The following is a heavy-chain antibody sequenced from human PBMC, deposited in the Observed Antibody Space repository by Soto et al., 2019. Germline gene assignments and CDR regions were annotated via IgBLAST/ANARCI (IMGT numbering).Heavy chain of an antibody. V-gene: IGHV1-58*01. D-gene: IGHD3-22*01. CDR1: GFTFTSSA. Sequence: ASVKVSCKASGFTFTSSAVQWVRQARGQRLEWIGWIVVGSGNTNYARKFQERVTITRDMSTSTAYMELSSPRSEDTAVYYCAADYYYDSSGYYGYWGQGTLVTVSS. CDR2: IVVGSGNT. J-gene: IGHJ4*02. CDR3: AADYYYDSSGYYGY.